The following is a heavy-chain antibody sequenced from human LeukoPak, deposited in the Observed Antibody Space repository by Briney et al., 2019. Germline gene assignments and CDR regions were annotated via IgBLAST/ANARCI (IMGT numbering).Heavy chain of an antibody. CDR2: ISAYNGNT. Sequence: ASVKVSCKASGYTFTSYGISWVRQAPGQGLEWMGWISAYNGNTNYAQKLQGRVTMTTDTSTSTANMELRSLRSDDTAVYYCARYGSWGWLQYDFDYWGQGTLVTVSS. CDR3: ARYGSWGWLQYDFDY. CDR1: GYTFTSYG. J-gene: IGHJ4*02. V-gene: IGHV1-18*01. D-gene: IGHD5-24*01.